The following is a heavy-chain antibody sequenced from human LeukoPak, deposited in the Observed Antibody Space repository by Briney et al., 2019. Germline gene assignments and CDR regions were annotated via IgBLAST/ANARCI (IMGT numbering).Heavy chain of an antibody. D-gene: IGHD2-2*02. CDR2: INHSGST. J-gene: IGHJ4*02. Sequence: SETLSLTCAVYGGSFSGYYWSWIRQPPGKGLEWIGEINHSGSTNYNPSLKSRVTISVDTSKNQFSLKLSSVTAADTAVYYCARGQYCSSTSCYTISMAAAGAFDYWGQGTLVTVSS. CDR3: ARGQYCSSTSCYTISMAAAGAFDY. V-gene: IGHV4-34*01. CDR1: GGSFSGYY.